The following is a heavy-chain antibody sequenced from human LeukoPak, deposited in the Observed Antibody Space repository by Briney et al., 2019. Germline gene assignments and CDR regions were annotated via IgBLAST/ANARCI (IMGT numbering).Heavy chain of an antibody. D-gene: IGHD6-19*01. CDR3: AKDYSSGWYDY. V-gene: IGHV3-23*01. Sequence: GGSLRLSCAASGFTFSSFAMNWVRQAPGKGLEWVSTISGTGDSTNYADSVKGRFTTSRDNSKNTLSLQLNSLRAEDTAVYYCAKDYSSGWYDYWGQGTLVTVSS. CDR2: ISGTGDST. CDR1: GFTFSSFA. J-gene: IGHJ4*02.